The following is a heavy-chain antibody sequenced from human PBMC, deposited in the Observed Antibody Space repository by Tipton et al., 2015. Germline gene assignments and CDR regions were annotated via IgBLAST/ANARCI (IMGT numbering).Heavy chain of an antibody. D-gene: IGHD2/OR15-2a*01. CDR1: GDSVSNYNVA. CDR3: ARGQYSAFDS. V-gene: IGHV6-1*01. CDR2: TYRGSE. Sequence: GLVKPSQTLSLTCGISGDSVSNYNVAWNWLRQTPSRGLEWLGGTYRGSEHYAVAVKSRIIIIPDTSKNPFSLQLNSVNPEDTAVYFCARGQYSAFDSWGQGALVTVSS. J-gene: IGHJ4*02.